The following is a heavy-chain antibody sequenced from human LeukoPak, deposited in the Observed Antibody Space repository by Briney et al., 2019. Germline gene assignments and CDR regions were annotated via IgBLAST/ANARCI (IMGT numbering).Heavy chain of an antibody. V-gene: IGHV1-24*01. J-gene: IGHJ3*02. CDR3: ATDRWVGGSHDAFDI. Sequence: GASVTVSCTVSGYTLTELSMHWVRQAPGKGLEWMGGFDPEDGETIYAQKFQGRVTMTEDTSTDTAYMELSSLRSEDTAVYYCATDRWVGGSHDAFDIWGQGTMVTVSS. CDR2: FDPEDGET. CDR1: GYTLTELS. D-gene: IGHD3-16*01.